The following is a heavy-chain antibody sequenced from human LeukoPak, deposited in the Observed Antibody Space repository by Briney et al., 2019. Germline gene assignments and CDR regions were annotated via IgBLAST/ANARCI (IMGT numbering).Heavy chain of an antibody. V-gene: IGHV1-69*05. D-gene: IGHD3-10*01. J-gene: IGHJ4*02. CDR3: ARDRGGYFDY. Sequence: AASVKVSCKASGGTFSSYAISWVRQAPGQGLEWMGGIIPIFGTANYAQKFQGRVTLTTDESTSTAYMELSSLRSDDTAVYYCARDRGGYFDYWGQGTLVTVSS. CDR2: IIPIFGTA. CDR1: GGTFSSYA.